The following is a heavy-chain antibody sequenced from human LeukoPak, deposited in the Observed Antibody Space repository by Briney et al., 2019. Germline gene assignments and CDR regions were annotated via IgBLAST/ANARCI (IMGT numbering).Heavy chain of an antibody. CDR2: IRYDGSNK. Sequence: GGSLRLSCAASGFTFSSYGMHWVRQAPGKGLEWVAFIRYDGSNKYYADSVKGRFTISRDNSKNTLYLQMNSLRAEDTAVYYCAKDESDFWGDYYFDYWGQGTLVTVSS. CDR3: AKDESDFWGDYYFDY. V-gene: IGHV3-30*02. D-gene: IGHD3-3*01. J-gene: IGHJ4*02. CDR1: GFTFSSYG.